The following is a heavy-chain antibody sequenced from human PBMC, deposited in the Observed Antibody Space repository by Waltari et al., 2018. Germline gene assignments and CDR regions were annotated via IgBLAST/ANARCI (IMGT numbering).Heavy chain of an antibody. V-gene: IGHV1-69*05. CDR1: GGTFSSYA. CDR3: ARDGYSSGWYHFDY. D-gene: IGHD6-19*01. CDR2: IIPVFGKA. Sequence: QVQLVQSGAEVKKPGSSVKVSCKASGGTFSSYAISWVRQAPGQGLEWMGGIIPVFGKANYAQKVQGRVTITTDESTSTAYMELSSLRSEDTAVYYCARDGYSSGWYHFDYWGQGTLVTVSS. J-gene: IGHJ4*02.